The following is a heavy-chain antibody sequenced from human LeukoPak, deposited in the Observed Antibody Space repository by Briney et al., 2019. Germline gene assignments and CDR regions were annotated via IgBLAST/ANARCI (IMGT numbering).Heavy chain of an antibody. CDR2: IYYSGSI. J-gene: IGHJ4*01. V-gene: IGHV4-39*01. D-gene: IGHD3-22*01. CDR1: GGSITSSRYY. CDR3: ARRRDSSGYCPGCFDD. Sequence: PSETLSLTCTASGGSITSSRYYWSWIRQPPGKGLEWIGSIYYSGSIYYNPSLKSRVTISVDTSKNQFSLRLSSVTVADEAVYFYARRRDSSGYCPGCFDDWGKGTLVTVSS.